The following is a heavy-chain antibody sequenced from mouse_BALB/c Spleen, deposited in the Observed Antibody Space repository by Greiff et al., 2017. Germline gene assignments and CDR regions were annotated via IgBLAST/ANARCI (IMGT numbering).Heavy chain of an antibody. D-gene: IGHD2-3*01. Sequence: EVKLMDSGGGLVKPGGSLKLSCAASGFTFSSYAMSWVRQTPEKRLEWVASISSGGSTYYPDSVKGRFTISRDNARNILYLQMSSLRSEDTAMYYCARGHYDGYYWYFDVWGAGTTVTVSS. V-gene: IGHV5-6-5*01. J-gene: IGHJ1*01. CDR3: ARGHYDGYYWYFDV. CDR2: ISSGGST. CDR1: GFTFSSYA.